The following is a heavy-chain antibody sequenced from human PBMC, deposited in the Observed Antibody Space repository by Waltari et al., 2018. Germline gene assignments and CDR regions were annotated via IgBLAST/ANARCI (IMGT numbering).Heavy chain of an antibody. J-gene: IGHJ4*02. CDR2: INLDGSET. CDR3: TRDVWKSCDV. V-gene: IGHV3-7*01. Sequence: QLVESGGGSVQPGGSLRLSCSASGFTFSTSWMSWIRQAAEKGLEWVAIINLDGSETYYVDSVKGRFTISRDNARNSLYLQMNSLRVEDTAMYYCTRDVWKSCDVWGRGTLVTVSS. D-gene: IGHD3-16*01. CDR1: GFTFSTSW.